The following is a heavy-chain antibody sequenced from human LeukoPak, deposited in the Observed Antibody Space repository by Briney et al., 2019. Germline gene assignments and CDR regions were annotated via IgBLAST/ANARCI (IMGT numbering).Heavy chain of an antibody. J-gene: IGHJ4*02. CDR1: GYSFTSYW. CDR3: ARSRYCSGGSCYWYYFDY. V-gene: IGHV5-51*01. D-gene: IGHD2-15*01. CDR2: IYPGDSDT. Sequence: KPGESLKISCKGSGYSFTSYWIGWVRQMPGKGLEWMGIIYPGDSDTRYSPSFQGQVTISADKSISTAYLQWSSLKASDTAMYYCARSRYCSGGSCYWYYFDYWGQGTLVTVSS.